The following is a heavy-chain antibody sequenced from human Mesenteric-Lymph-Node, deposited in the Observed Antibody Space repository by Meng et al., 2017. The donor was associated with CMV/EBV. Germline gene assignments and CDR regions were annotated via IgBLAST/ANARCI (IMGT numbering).Heavy chain of an antibody. CDR1: GYSISSGYY. V-gene: IGHV4-38-2*02. CDR2: VYQSGTS. J-gene: IGHJ6*02. CDR3: ARGFKLVATITTGGYYYGMDV. Sequence: SETLSLTCSVSGYSISSGYYWGWIRQSPGKGLEWIGSVYQSGTSYHNPSLKSRVTMSIDTSKNQFSLKLSAVTAADTAVYYCARGFKLVATITTGGYYYGMDVWGQGTTVTVSS. D-gene: IGHD5-12*01.